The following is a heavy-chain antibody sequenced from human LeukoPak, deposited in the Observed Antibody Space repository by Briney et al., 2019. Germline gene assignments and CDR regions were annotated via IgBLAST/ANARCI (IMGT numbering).Heavy chain of an antibody. CDR3: AKSPHSYSRYFDY. J-gene: IGHJ4*02. V-gene: IGHV3-23*01. CDR2: ISGSGGST. Sequence: PGGSLRLSCAASGSTFSSYAMSWVRQAPGKGLEWVSAISGSGGSTYYADSVKGRFTISRDNSKNTLYLQMNSLRAEDTAVYYCAKSPHSYSRYFDYWGQGTLVTVSS. CDR1: GSTFSSYA. D-gene: IGHD4-11*01.